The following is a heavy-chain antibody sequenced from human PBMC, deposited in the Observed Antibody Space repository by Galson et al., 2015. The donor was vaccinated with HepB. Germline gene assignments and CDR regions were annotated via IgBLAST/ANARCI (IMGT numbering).Heavy chain of an antibody. CDR3: ATGGGLWFGELWKYYFDY. J-gene: IGHJ4*02. D-gene: IGHD3-10*01. CDR2: ISGSGGST. V-gene: IGHV3-23*01. CDR1: GFTFSSYA. Sequence: SLRLSCAASGFTFSSYAMSWVRQAPGKGLEWVSAISGSGGSTYYADSVKGRFTISRDNSKNTLYLQMNSPRAEDTAVYYCATGGGLWFGELWKYYFDYWGQGTLVTVSS.